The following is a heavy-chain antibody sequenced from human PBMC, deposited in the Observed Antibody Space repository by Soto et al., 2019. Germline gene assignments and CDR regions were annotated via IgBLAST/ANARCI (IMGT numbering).Heavy chain of an antibody. CDR2: IYYSGNT. Sequence: QVQLQESGPGLVKPSQTLSLTCTVSGGSTSSDNYWSWIRQPPGKGLEWIGHIYYSGNTDYNPSLTGQLAISIDTSKNQFSLKLSSVTAADTAVYFCAREGGESSDGLYYFDSWGQGSLVTVSS. CDR1: GGSTSSDNY. CDR3: AREGGESSDGLYYFDS. V-gene: IGHV4-30-4*01. J-gene: IGHJ4*02. D-gene: IGHD3-16*01.